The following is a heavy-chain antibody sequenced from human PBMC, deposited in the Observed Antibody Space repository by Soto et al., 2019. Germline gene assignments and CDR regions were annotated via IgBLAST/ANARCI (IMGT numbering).Heavy chain of an antibody. CDR2: ISWNSGST. Sequence: DVQLVESGGGLVQPGRSLRLSCAASGFIFDDFAMHWVRQAPGKGLEWVSGISWNSGSTDYAASVKGRFIISRDNARNSLSLHMTSLRPVDTALYYCARDTDSDTWNDPFDSWGQGALVIFS. J-gene: IGHJ4*02. CDR1: GFIFDDFA. CDR3: ARDTDSDTWNDPFDS. V-gene: IGHV3-9*01. D-gene: IGHD1-1*01.